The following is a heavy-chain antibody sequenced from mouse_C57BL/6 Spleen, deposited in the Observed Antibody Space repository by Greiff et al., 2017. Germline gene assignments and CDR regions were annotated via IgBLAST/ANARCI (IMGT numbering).Heavy chain of an antibody. CDR2: ISSGGSYT. Sequence: EVQRVESGGDLVKPGGSLKLSCAASGFTFSSYGMSWVRQTPDKRLEWVATISSGGSYTYYPDSVKGRFTISRDNAKNTLYLQMSSLKSEDTAMYYCARGGTTVVATKAMDYWGQGTSVTVSS. CDR3: ARGGTTVVATKAMDY. V-gene: IGHV5-6*01. D-gene: IGHD1-1*01. CDR1: GFTFSSYG. J-gene: IGHJ4*01.